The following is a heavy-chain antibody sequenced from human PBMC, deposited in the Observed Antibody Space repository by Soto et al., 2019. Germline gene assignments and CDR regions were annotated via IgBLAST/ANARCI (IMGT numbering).Heavy chain of an antibody. CDR2: ISNSGST. V-gene: IGHV4-30-4*01. D-gene: IGHD5-18*01. J-gene: IGHJ4*02. CDR3: ATESGSTYGYFDH. CDR1: GGSVTSDEDY. Sequence: LSLTCTVSGGSVTSDEDYWTWIRQSPGKGLEWIGYISNSGSTGYNPSLKTRLSMSADRSKNQFTLRLTSVTAADTAVYFCATESGSTYGYFDHWGQGTQVTVSS.